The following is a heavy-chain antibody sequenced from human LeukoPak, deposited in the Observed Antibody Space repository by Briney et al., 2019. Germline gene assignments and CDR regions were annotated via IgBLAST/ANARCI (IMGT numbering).Heavy chain of an antibody. CDR2: INHSGST. D-gene: IGHD3-22*01. CDR1: GGSLSGYS. Sequence: SETLSLTCAVYGGSLSGYSWSGTGQPPGGGLGWIGEINHSGSTNYNPSLKSRVTISVDTSKNQFSLKLSSVTAADTAVYYCARKRDSSGYYYVFDYWGQGTLVTVSS. CDR3: ARKRDSSGYYYVFDY. J-gene: IGHJ4*02. V-gene: IGHV4-34*01.